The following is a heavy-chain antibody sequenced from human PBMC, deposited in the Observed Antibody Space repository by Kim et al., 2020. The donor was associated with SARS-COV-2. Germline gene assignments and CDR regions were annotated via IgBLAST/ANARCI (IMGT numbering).Heavy chain of an antibody. V-gene: IGHV3-49*02. D-gene: IGHD2-21*01. Sequence: SVKGRFTISGDDSKSRTYLQMKSLKNEDTAVYYCSRDQRFPSYYYYGMDVWGQGTTVTVSS. J-gene: IGHJ6*02. CDR3: SRDQRFPSYYYYGMDV.